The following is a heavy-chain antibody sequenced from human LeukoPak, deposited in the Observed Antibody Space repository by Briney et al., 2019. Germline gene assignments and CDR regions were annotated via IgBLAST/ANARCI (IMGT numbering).Heavy chain of an antibody. J-gene: IGHJ6*04. Sequence: GGSLRLSCAASGFTFNIYGMHWVRQAPGKGLEWVAVIRYDGSNKYYADSVKGRFTISRDNSKNTLYLQMSSLRAEDTAVYYCAKSIWFGDSRSGVDVWGKGTTVTVSS. D-gene: IGHD3-10*01. CDR1: GFTFNIYG. CDR2: IRYDGSNK. CDR3: AKSIWFGDSRSGVDV. V-gene: IGHV3-33*06.